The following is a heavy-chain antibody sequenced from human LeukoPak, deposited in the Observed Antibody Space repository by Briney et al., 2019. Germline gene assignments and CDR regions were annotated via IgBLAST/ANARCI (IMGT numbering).Heavy chain of an antibody. CDR1: GFTFDDYA. V-gene: IGHV3-9*01. J-gene: IGHJ3*02. CDR2: ISWNSGSI. CDR3: AKARTYYYDSSGSTDAFDI. Sequence: AGGSLRLSCAASGFTFDDYAMHWVRHAPGKGLEWVSGISWNSGSIGYADSVKGRFTISRDNAKNSLYLQMNSPRAEDTALYYCAKARTYYYDSSGSTDAFDIWGQGTMVTVSS. D-gene: IGHD3-22*01.